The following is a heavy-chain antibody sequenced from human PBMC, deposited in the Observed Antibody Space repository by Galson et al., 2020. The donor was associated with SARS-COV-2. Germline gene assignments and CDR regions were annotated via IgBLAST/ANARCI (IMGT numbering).Heavy chain of an antibody. V-gene: IGHV1-2*02. D-gene: IGHD6-19*01. CDR2: ISPTSGGT. CDR1: GYTFTGYY. CDR3: ARPVFSGWYSPADY. J-gene: IGHJ4*02. Sequence: ASVKVSCKTSGYTFTGYYIHWVRQAPGQGPEWMGWISPTSGGTDFAQKFQGRVTLTRDNSISTAYMELSSLTSDDTAVYYCARPVFSGWYSPADYWGQGTLVTVSS.